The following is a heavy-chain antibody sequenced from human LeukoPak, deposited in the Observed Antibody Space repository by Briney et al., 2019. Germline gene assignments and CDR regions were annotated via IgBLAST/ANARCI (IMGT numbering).Heavy chain of an antibody. CDR3: ARDPPTDAFDI. J-gene: IGHJ3*02. Sequence: GGSLRLSCAASGFTFSSHAMHWVRQAPGKGLEWVAVISYDGSNKYYADSVKGRFTISRDNAKNSLYLQMNSLRAEDTAVYYCARDPPTDAFDIWGQGTMVTVSS. CDR1: GFTFSSHA. CDR2: ISYDGSNK. V-gene: IGHV3-30-3*01.